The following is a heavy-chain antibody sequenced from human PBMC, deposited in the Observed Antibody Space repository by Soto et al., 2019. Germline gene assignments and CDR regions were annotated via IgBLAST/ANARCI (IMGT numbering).Heavy chain of an antibody. CDR2: ISYDGSNK. Sequence: PGGSLRLSCAASGFTLSSYAMHWVRQAPGKGLEWVAVISYDGSNKYYADSVKGRFTISRDNSKNTLYLQMNSLRAEDTAVYYCARAYYDFWSGYYTVYYYYGMDVWGQGTTVTVSS. J-gene: IGHJ6*02. CDR1: GFTLSSYA. D-gene: IGHD3-3*01. V-gene: IGHV3-30-3*01. CDR3: ARAYYDFWSGYYTVYYYYGMDV.